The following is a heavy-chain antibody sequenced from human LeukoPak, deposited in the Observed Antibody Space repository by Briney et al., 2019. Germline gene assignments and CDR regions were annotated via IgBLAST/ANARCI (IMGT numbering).Heavy chain of an antibody. CDR3: ARSWSSGYWFPATASFDY. D-gene: IGHD3-22*01. CDR2: ISGSGSTK. Sequence: GGSLRLSCEASGFTFSAYEMNWVRQAPGKGLESVSYISGSGSTKSYAESVMGRFTISRDNAKNSLYLQMNSLRAEDTAVYYCARSWSSGYWFPATASFDYWGQGTLVTVSS. CDR1: GFTFSAYE. J-gene: IGHJ4*02. V-gene: IGHV3-48*03.